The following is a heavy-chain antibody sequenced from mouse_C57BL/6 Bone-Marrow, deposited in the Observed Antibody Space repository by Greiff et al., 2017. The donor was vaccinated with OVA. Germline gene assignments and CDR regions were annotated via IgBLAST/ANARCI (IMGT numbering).Heavy chain of an antibody. Sequence: EVHLVASGGGLVQPGGSLKLSCAASGFTFSDYGMAWVRQAPRKGPVWVAFFSNLAYSIYYADTVTGRFTISRENAKNTLYLEMSSLRSEDTAMYYCARCATVVATRDYYAMDDWGQGTSVTVSS. CDR2: FSNLAYSI. J-gene: IGHJ4*01. V-gene: IGHV5-15*01. D-gene: IGHD1-1*01. CDR3: ARCATVVATRDYYAMDD. CDR1: GFTFSDYG.